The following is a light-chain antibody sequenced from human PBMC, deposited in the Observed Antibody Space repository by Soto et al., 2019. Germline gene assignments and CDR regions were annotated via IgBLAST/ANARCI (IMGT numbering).Light chain of an antibody. CDR2: DAS. Sequence: EIVLTQSPATLSLSPGERATLSCRASQSVSSYLAWYQQKPGQAPRLLIYDASNRATGIPARFSGSGSGTDFTLTISSLEPEDFAVYYCQHYGGSFIFGPGTRWIT. CDR3: QHYGGSFI. V-gene: IGKV3-11*01. J-gene: IGKJ3*01. CDR1: QSVSSY.